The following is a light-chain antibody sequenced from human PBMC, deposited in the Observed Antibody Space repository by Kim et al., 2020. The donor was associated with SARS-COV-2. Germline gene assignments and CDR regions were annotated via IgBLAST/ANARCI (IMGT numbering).Light chain of an antibody. CDR2: GAS. V-gene: IGKV3-15*01. CDR3: QQYNYWPPT. J-gene: IGKJ5*01. Sequence: VSPGKRATLSCRASQSVSTNLAWYQQKPGQAPRLLIYGASTRVTGIPATFSGSGSGTEFTLTISSLQSEDFAIYYCQQYNYWPPTFGQGTRLEIK. CDR1: QSVSTN.